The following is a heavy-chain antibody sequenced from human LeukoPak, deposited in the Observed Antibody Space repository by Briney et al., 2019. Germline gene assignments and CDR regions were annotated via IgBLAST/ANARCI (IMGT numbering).Heavy chain of an antibody. CDR3: ARWTDCSSTNCYSDWFDP. V-gene: IGHV4-59*08. Sequence: SETLSLTCTVSGASISSYYWSWIRRPPGKGLEWMGYIYYRGSTKYNPSLKSRVTISIDTSKNQFSLKVSSVTAADTAVYYCARWTDCSSTNCYSDWFDPWGQGTLVTVSS. CDR1: GASISSYY. J-gene: IGHJ5*02. CDR2: IYYRGST. D-gene: IGHD2-2*02.